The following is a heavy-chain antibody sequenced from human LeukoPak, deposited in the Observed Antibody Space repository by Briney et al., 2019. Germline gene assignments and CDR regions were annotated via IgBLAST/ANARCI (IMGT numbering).Heavy chain of an antibody. CDR3: ARGWNTTPRSGFDI. J-gene: IGHJ3*02. V-gene: IGHV3-74*01. CDR1: ELTISRYW. Sequence: GGSLRLSCAASELTISRYWMHWVRQAPGKGLVWVSNINNDGSITTYADSVKGRFTISRDNVKNTLFLQMNSLGAEDTALYYCARGWNTTPRSGFDIWGLGTMVTVSS. D-gene: IGHD1/OR15-1a*01. CDR2: INNDGSIT.